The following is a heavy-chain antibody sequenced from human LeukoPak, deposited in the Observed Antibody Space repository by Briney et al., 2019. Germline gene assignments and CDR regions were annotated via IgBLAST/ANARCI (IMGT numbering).Heavy chain of an antibody. D-gene: IGHD1-26*01. CDR1: GYTFTGYY. V-gene: IGHV1-18*04. J-gene: IGHJ4*02. CDR3: ARAGGGGSYLEY. Sequence: ASVKVSCKASGYTFTGYYMHWVRQAPGQGLEWMGWISAYNGNTNYAQKLQGRVTMTTDTSTSTAYMELRSLRSDDTAVYYCARAGGGGSYLEYWGQGTLVTVSS. CDR2: ISAYNGNT.